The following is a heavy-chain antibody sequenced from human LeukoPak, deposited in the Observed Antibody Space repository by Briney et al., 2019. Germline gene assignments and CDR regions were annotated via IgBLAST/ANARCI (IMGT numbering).Heavy chain of an antibody. CDR1: GYRFTSYW. CDR2: IYPGDSDT. J-gene: IGHJ6*02. CDR3: ARHTTASGDHYYGMDV. D-gene: IGHD1-26*01. Sequence: GESLKISCKGSGYRFTSYWIGWVRQMPGEGLEWMGIIYPGDSDTRYSPSFQGQVTISADKSISTAYLQWSSLKASDTAVYYCARHTTASGDHYYGMDVWGQGTTVTVSS. V-gene: IGHV5-51*01.